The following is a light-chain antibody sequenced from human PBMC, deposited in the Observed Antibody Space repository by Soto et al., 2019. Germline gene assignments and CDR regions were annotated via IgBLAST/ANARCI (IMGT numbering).Light chain of an antibody. Sequence: QSALTQPASVSGSPGQSITISCTGTSSDVGGYNYVSWYQQHPGKAPKLMIDEVSNRPSGVSNRFSGSKSCNTASLTISGLQADDEADYYCSSYTSRSTLEVFGGGTQLTVL. CDR3: SSYTSRSTLEV. J-gene: IGLJ7*01. CDR1: SSDVGGYNY. CDR2: EVS. V-gene: IGLV2-14*01.